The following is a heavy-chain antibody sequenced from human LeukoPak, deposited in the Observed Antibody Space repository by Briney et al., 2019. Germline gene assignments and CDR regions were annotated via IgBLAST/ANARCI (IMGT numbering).Heavy chain of an antibody. CDR3: ARGSYSTVPELFDY. D-gene: IGHD4-11*01. CDR2: IKTDGSEK. Sequence: PGGSLRLSCAASGFTFSQAWMSWIRQVPGKGLEWVAYIKTDGSEKYYVDSVRGRFTISRDNAKSSVYLQMNSLRAEDSAVYYCARGSYSTVPELFDYWGQGTLVTVSS. V-gene: IGHV3-7*01. J-gene: IGHJ4*02. CDR1: GFTFSQAW.